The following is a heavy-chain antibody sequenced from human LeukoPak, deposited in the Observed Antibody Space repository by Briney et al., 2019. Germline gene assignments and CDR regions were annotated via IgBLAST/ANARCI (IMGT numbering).Heavy chain of an antibody. Sequence: GGSLRLSCAASGFTFSSYAMSWVRQAPGKGLEWVSAISGSGGSTYYADSVKGRFTISRDNSKNTLYLQMNSLRAEDTAVYYCAKLGAVGATPVDAFDIWGQGTLVTVSS. CDR2: ISGSGGST. CDR3: AKLGAVGATPVDAFDI. J-gene: IGHJ4*02. CDR1: GFTFSSYA. D-gene: IGHD1-26*01. V-gene: IGHV3-23*01.